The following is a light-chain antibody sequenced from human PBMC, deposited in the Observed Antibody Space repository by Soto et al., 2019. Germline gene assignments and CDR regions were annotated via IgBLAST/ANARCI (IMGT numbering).Light chain of an antibody. CDR2: DAS. Sequence: DIPMTQSPSILSASIGDRVTITCRASQNINRWVAWYQKKPGKAPKVLIGDASSLQRGVPSRFSGSGFGTEFTLTISSLQPDDFATYYCQQYNGYSTWTFGQGTTVEIK. V-gene: IGKV1-5*01. CDR3: QQYNGYSTWT. J-gene: IGKJ1*01. CDR1: QNINRW.